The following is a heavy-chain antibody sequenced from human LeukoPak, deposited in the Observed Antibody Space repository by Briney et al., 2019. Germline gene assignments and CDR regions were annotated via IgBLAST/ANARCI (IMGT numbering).Heavy chain of an antibody. CDR3: ARGGNLEN. Sequence: GGSLRLSCAASGFTLSRYWMSWVRQAPGKGLECVANINEDGGERHYVDTVKGRFTISRDNAKNSLYLQMNSLRAEDTAVYYCARGGNLENWGRGTLVTVSS. D-gene: IGHD1-14*01. CDR1: GFTLSRYW. CDR2: INEDGGER. V-gene: IGHV3-7*01. J-gene: IGHJ4*02.